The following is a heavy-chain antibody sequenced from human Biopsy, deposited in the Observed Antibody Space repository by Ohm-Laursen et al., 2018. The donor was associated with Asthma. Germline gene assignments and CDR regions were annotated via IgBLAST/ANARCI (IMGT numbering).Heavy chain of an antibody. Sequence: GSLRLSCAASGFTFSSYWMSWVRQAPGKGLEWVANIKQDGSEEYYVDSVKGRFTISRDNAKNSLYLQMNSLRAEDTAVYYCARDTRPNWFDPWGQGTLVTVSS. J-gene: IGHJ5*02. CDR3: ARDTRPNWFDP. CDR1: GFTFSSYW. V-gene: IGHV3-7*05. CDR2: IKQDGSEE. D-gene: IGHD3-3*01.